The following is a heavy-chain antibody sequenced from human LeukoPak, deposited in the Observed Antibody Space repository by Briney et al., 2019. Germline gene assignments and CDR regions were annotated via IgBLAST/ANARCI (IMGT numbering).Heavy chain of an antibody. D-gene: IGHD6-13*01. V-gene: IGHV3-30*02. CDR2: IRSDGRNK. CDR3: ATRKGNYMDV. Sequence: SGGSLRLSCAASGFTFSIYDIHWVRQAPGKGLEWVALIRSDGRNKYYGDSVKGRFAISRDNSKNTLYLQMNSLTVEDSAVYYCATRKGNYMDVWGQGTTVTVSS. J-gene: IGHJ6*03. CDR1: GFTFSIYD.